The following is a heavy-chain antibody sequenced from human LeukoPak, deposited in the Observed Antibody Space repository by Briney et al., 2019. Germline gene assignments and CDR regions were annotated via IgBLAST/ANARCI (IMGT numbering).Heavy chain of an antibody. CDR1: GGSISSYY. CDR2: IYYTGST. D-gene: IGHD5-18*01. CDR3: ARRAYSYGDFDY. J-gene: IGHJ4*02. Sequence: SETLSLTCTVSGGSISSYYRSWIRQPPGKGLEWIGYIYYTGSTNYNPSLKSRVTISVDTSKNQFSLKLSSVTAADTAVYYCARRAYSYGDFDYWGQGTLVTVSS. V-gene: IGHV4-59*08.